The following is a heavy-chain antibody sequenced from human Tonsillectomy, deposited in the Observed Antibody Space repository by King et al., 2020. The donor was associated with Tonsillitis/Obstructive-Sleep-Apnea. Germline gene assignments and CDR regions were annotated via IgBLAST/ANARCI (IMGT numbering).Heavy chain of an antibody. J-gene: IGHJ3*02. CDR2: ISGSGDGT. CDR3: ARECGYSYSLVFDI. V-gene: IGHV3-23*04. D-gene: IGHD5-18*01. CDR1: RFTFSSHA. Sequence: VQLVESGGGVVQPGGSLRLSCAASRFTFSSHAMTWVRQAPGKGLEWVSSISGSGDGTYYADSVKGRFTISRDNSKNTLYLQMNSLRAEDTAVYYCARECGYSYSLVFDIWGQGTMVTVSS.